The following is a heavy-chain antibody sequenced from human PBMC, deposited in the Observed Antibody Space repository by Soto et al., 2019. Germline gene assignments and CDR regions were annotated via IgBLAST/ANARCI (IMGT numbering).Heavy chain of an antibody. Sequence: QVQLVQSGAEVRKPGSSVKVSCQTSGGTFNNFAFTWVRQAPGQGLEWLGGIMPVFDTTNYAASVQGRITITADDLRNTVYMEMKTLRFDDTAVYYCATATISPVSATFHHYGMDVWGQGTTVTVSS. J-gene: IGHJ6*02. CDR3: ATATISPVSATFHHYGMDV. CDR2: IMPVFDTT. CDR1: GGTFNNFA. D-gene: IGHD6-25*01. V-gene: IGHV1-69*01.